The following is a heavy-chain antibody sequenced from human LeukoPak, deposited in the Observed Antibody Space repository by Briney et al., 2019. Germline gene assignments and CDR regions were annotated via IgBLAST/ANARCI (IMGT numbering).Heavy chain of an antibody. Sequence: PGGSLRLSCAASGFTFSSYWMSWVRQAPGKGLEWVANIKQDGSEKYYADSVKGRFTISRDNAKNSLYLQMNSLRAEDTAVYHCARDPSDYYYYGMDVWGQGTTVTVSS. CDR1: GFTFSSYW. CDR3: ARDPSDYYYYGMDV. CDR2: IKQDGSEK. J-gene: IGHJ6*02. V-gene: IGHV3-7*01.